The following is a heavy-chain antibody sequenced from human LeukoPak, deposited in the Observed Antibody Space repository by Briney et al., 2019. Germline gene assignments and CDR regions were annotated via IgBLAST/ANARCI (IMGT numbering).Heavy chain of an antibody. CDR3: ARDPAEYDFWSGYHDY. Sequence: GGSLRLSCAASGFTSSSYSMNWVRQAPGKGLEWVSSISSSSSYIYYADSVKGRFTISRDNAKNSLYLQMNSLRAEDTAVYYCARDPAEYDFWSGYHDYWGQGTLVTVSS. J-gene: IGHJ4*02. D-gene: IGHD3/OR15-3a*01. CDR2: ISSSSSYI. V-gene: IGHV3-21*01. CDR1: GFTSSSYS.